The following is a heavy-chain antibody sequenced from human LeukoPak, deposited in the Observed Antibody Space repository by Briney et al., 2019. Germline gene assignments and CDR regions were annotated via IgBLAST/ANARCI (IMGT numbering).Heavy chain of an antibody. CDR3: ARDREVVADTPHNWFDP. CDR2: INPSGGST. D-gene: IGHD2-15*01. CDR1: GYTFTSYY. J-gene: IGHJ5*02. Sequence: ASVKVSCKASGYTFTSYYMHWVRQAPGQGLEWMGIINPSGGSTSYAQKFQGRVTMTRDTSTSTVYMELSSLRSEDTAVYYCARDREVVADTPHNWFDPWGQGTLVTVSS. V-gene: IGHV1-46*01.